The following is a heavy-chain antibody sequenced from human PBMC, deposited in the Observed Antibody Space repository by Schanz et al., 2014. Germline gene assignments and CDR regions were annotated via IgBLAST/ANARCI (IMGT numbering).Heavy chain of an antibody. J-gene: IGHJ5*02. Sequence: EVQLVESGGGLVKPGGSLRLSCTASGFSFDSYNMNWVRQSPGKGLEWVSSISSSGGHIYYADSVKGRFTITRDIAKNSLSLQMNSLRAEDTAVYYCARGRARQLVHWFDPWGQGTLVTVSS. CDR2: ISSSGGHI. D-gene: IGHD6-13*01. CDR1: GFSFDSYN. CDR3: ARGRARQLVHWFDP. V-gene: IGHV3-21*01.